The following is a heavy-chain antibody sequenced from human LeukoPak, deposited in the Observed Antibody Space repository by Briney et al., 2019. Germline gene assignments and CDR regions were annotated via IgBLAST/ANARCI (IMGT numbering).Heavy chain of an antibody. CDR1: GFTFSNAW. CDR3: TTATSY. J-gene: IGHJ4*02. Sequence: GGPVRLSCAASGFTFSNAWMSWARQAPGKGLEWVGRIKSKTYGGTTDYAAPVKGRFTISRDDSKDTVYLEMNSLKTEDTAVYYCTTATSYWGQGSLVTVSS. CDR2: IKSKTYGGTT. V-gene: IGHV3-15*01.